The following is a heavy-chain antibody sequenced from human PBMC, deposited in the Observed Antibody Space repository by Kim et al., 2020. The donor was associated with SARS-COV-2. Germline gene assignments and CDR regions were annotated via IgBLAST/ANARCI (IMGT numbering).Heavy chain of an antibody. D-gene: IGHD3-9*01. CDR3: AKVSSQGDILTGYYRWDY. J-gene: IGHJ4*02. Sequence: KGRFTIAGDNTKTTLYLQMNSLRAEDTAVYYCAKVSSQGDILTGYYRWDYWGQGTLVTVSS. V-gene: IGHV3-23*01.